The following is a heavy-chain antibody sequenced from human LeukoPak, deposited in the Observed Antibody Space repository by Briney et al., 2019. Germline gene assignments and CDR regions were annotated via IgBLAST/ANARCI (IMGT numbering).Heavy chain of an antibody. CDR3: ARDNPALGYYDSSGYYGGARGIDY. CDR2: IYHSGST. V-gene: IGHV4-38-2*02. Sequence: SETLSLTCTVSGYSISSGYFWGWIRQPPGKGLEWIGSIYHSGSTFYNPSLKSRVTISVDTSKNQFSLKLSSVTAADTAVYYCARDNPALGYYDSSGYYGGARGIDYWGQGTLVTVSS. CDR1: GYSISSGYF. D-gene: IGHD3-22*01. J-gene: IGHJ4*02.